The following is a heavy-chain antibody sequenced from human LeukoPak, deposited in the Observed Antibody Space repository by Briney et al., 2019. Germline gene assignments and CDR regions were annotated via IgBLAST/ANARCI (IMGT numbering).Heavy chain of an antibody. CDR1: GGSISSYY. CDR2: IYYSGST. D-gene: IGHD5-24*01. Sequence: SETLSLTCTVSGGSISSYYWSWIRQSPGKGLEWIGYIYYSGSTNYNPSLKSRVTISVDTSKNQLSLKLSSVTAADTAVYYCARQLEMATISFDYWGQGTLVTVSS. J-gene: IGHJ4*02. V-gene: IGHV4-59*08. CDR3: ARQLEMATISFDY.